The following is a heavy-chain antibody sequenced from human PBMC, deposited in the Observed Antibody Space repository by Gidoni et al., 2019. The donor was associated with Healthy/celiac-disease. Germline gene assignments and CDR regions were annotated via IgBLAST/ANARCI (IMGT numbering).Heavy chain of an antibody. D-gene: IGHD2-21*02. J-gene: IGHJ4*02. CDR2: IKSKTDGGTT. CDR3: TTDLPAYCGGDCYSYYFDY. CDR1: GFTFSNAW. Sequence: EVQLVESGGGLVKPGGSLRLSCAASGFTFSNAWMSWVRQAPGKGLEWVGRIKSKTDGGTTDYAAPVKGRFTISRDDSKNTLYLQMNSLKTEDTAVYYCTTDLPAYCGGDCYSYYFDYWGQGTLVTVSS. V-gene: IGHV3-15*01.